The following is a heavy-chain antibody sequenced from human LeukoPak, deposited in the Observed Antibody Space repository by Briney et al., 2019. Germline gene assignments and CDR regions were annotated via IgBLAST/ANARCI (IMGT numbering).Heavy chain of an antibody. V-gene: IGHV1-18*01. CDR3: TRDGGAAAVDY. CDR2: ISAYNGNT. Sequence: ASVKVSCKASGYTFTSYGISWVRQAPGQGLEWMGWISAYNGNTNYAQKLQGRVTMTTDKSTSTAYMELSSLRSEDTAVYYCTRDGGAAAVDYWGQGTLVTVSS. CDR1: GYTFTSYG. D-gene: IGHD6-13*01. J-gene: IGHJ4*02.